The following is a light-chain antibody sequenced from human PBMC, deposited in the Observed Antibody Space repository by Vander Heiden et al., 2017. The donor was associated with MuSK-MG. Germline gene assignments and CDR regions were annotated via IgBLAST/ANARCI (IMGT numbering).Light chain of an antibody. CDR3: SSYAGNNNYV. V-gene: IGLV2-8*01. CDR1: SSDVGGYNY. CDR2: EVS. Sequence: QSALTQPPSASGSPGQSVTISCTGTSSDVGGYNYVSWYQQHPGKAPKIMIYEVSKWPSGVPDCFSGSKSGNTASPTVSGLQAEDEADYYCSSYAGNNNYVFGTGTKVTVL. J-gene: IGLJ1*01.